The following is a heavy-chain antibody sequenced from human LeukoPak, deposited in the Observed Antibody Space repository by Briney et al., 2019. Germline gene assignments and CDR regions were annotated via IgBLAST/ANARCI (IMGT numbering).Heavy chain of an antibody. V-gene: IGHV3-23*01. CDR1: GFTFSSYA. Sequence: GGSLRLSCAASGFTFSSYAMSWVRQAPGKGLEWVSAISGSGGSTYYADSVKGRFTISRDNSKNTLYLQMNSLRAEDTAVYYCAKDAEEVEMATITEYYYYYYGMDVWGQGTTVTVSS. D-gene: IGHD5-24*01. CDR3: AKDAEEVEMATITEYYYYYYGMDV. CDR2: ISGSGGST. J-gene: IGHJ6*02.